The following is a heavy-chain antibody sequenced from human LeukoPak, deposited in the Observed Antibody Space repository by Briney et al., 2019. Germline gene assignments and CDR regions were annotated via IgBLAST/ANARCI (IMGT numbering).Heavy chain of an antibody. D-gene: IGHD1-26*01. Sequence: PSETLSLTCTVSGGSINNNEFYWGWIRQPPGKGLEWIGTIYYSGSTYYKSSLKSRVTISEDMSKNQFSLKLSSVTAADTAVYYCASVKWDLSFDFWGQGILVTVSS. CDR2: IYYSGST. CDR3: ASVKWDLSFDF. J-gene: IGHJ4*02. V-gene: IGHV4-39*07. CDR1: GGSINNNEFY.